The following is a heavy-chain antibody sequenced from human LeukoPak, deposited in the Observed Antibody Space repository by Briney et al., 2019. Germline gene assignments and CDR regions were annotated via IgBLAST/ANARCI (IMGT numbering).Heavy chain of an antibody. Sequence: PGGSLRLSCVASGFSFSNYWMTWVRQAPGKGLEWVSYISSSGSTIYYADSVKGRFTISRDNAKNSLYLQMNSLRAEDTVVYYCASANYYDSSGYLGWGQGTLVTVSS. CDR3: ASANYYDSSGYLG. V-gene: IGHV3-48*04. CDR2: ISSSGSTI. J-gene: IGHJ4*02. CDR1: GFSFSNYW. D-gene: IGHD3-22*01.